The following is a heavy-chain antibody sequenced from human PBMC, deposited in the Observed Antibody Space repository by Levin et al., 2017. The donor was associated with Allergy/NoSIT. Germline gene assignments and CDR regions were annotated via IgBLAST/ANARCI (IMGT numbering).Heavy chain of an antibody. J-gene: IGHJ3*02. V-gene: IGHV3-23*01. Sequence: GGSLRLSCAASGFTFSSYAMSWVRQAPGKGLEWVSAISGSGGGTYYADSVKGRFTISRDNSKNTLYLQMNSLRAEDTAVYYCAKGRIQLWLYDAFDIWGQGTMVTVSS. CDR2: ISGSGGGT. CDR1: GFTFSSYA. CDR3: AKGRIQLWLYDAFDI. D-gene: IGHD5-18*01.